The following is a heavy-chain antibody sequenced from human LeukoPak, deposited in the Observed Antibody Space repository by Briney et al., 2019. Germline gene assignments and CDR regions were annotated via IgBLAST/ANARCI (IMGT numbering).Heavy chain of an antibody. CDR3: ARAVRGYSYAYLPY. D-gene: IGHD5-18*01. CDR1: GYTFSSYG. V-gene: IGHV1-18*01. J-gene: IGHJ4*02. CDR2: ISAYDGNT. Sequence: GASVKVPCKASGYTFSSYGISWVRQAPGQGLEWMGWISAYDGNTDYAQNLQGRVTMTTDTSTSTAYMELRSLRSDDTAVYYCARAVRGYSYAYLPYWGQGTLVTVSS.